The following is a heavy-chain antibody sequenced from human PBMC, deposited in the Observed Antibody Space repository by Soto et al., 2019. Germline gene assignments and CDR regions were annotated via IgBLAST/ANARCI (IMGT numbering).Heavy chain of an antibody. Sequence: EVQLVESGGGLVKPGGSLRLSCAASGFTFSSYSMNWVRQAPGKGLEWVSSISGGSSFIYYAHSVKGRFTISRDNATNSLWLQMNSLIAEDPAVYYCARGKGMDVWGQGTTVTVSS. CDR3: ARGKGMDV. CDR2: ISGGSSFI. CDR1: GFTFSSYS. V-gene: IGHV3-21*01. J-gene: IGHJ6*02.